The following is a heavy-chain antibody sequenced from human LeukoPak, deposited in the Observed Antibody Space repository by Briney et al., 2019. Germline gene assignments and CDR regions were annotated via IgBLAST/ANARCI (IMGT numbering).Heavy chain of an antibody. J-gene: IGHJ4*02. V-gene: IGHV1-2*02. Sequence: ASVKVSCKASGYTFTGYYMLWVRQAPGQGLEWMGWINSNSGGTNYAEKFQGRVTMTRDTSISTAYMELSRLRSDDTAVYYCAREPIVATYFDYWGQGTLVTVSS. CDR1: GYTFTGYY. CDR3: AREPIVATYFDY. D-gene: IGHD5-12*01. CDR2: INSNSGGT.